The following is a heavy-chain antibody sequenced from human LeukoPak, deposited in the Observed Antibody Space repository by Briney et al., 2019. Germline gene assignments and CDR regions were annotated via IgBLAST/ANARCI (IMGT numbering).Heavy chain of an antibody. CDR1: GGSFSGYY. V-gene: IGHV4-34*01. J-gene: IGHJ4*02. CDR3: ARRQGRDGYDTVGVDY. CDR2: INHSGST. D-gene: IGHD5-24*01. Sequence: SETLSLTCAVYGGSFSGYYWSWIRQPPGKGLEWIGEINHSGSTYYNPSLKSRVTISVDTSKNQFSLKLSSVTAADTAVYYCARRQGRDGYDTVGVDYWGQGTLVTVSS.